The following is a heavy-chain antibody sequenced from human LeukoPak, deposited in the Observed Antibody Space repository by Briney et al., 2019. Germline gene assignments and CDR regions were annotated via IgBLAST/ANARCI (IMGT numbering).Heavy chain of an antibody. D-gene: IGHD2-15*01. CDR3: AREGGGRHYGMDV. CDR1: GYTFTSYY. CDR2: INPSGGST. V-gene: IGHV1-46*01. J-gene: IGHJ6*02. Sequence: ASVKVSCKASGYTFTSYYMHWVRQAPGQGLEWMGIINPSGGSTSYAQKFQGRVTMTRDTSTSTVYMELSSLRSGDTAVYYCAREGGGRHYGMDVWGQGTTVTVSS.